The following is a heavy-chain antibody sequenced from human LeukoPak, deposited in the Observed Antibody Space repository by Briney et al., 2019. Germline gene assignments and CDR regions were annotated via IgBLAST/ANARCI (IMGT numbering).Heavy chain of an antibody. CDR1: GGSISSSSYY. V-gene: IGHV4-39*07. D-gene: IGHD3-3*01. J-gene: IGHJ5*02. CDR2: IYYSGST. Sequence: SETLSLTCTVSGGSISSSSYYWGWIRQPPGKGLEWIGSIYYSGSTYYNPSLKSRVTISVDTSKNRFSLKLSSVTAADTAVYYCARLGYDFWSGTFNWFDPWGQGTLVTVSS. CDR3: ARLGYDFWSGTFNWFDP.